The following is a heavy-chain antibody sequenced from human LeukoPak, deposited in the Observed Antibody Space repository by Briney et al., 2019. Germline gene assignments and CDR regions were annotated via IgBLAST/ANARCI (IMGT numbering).Heavy chain of an antibody. J-gene: IGHJ3*02. CDR1: GYTFTSYC. Sequence: ASVTVSCKASGYTFTSYCISWVRQAPGQGLEGMGWISAYNGNTNYAQKLQGRATMTTDTSTSTAYMELRSLRSDDTAVYYCARHRITMVRGVIINDAFDIWGQGTMVTVSS. V-gene: IGHV1-18*01. CDR2: ISAYNGNT. D-gene: IGHD3-10*01. CDR3: ARHRITMVRGVIINDAFDI.